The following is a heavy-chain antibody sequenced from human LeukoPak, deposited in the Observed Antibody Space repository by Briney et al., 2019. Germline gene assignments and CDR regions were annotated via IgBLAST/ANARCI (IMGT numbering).Heavy chain of an antibody. CDR2: IYHSGST. D-gene: IGHD6-13*01. CDR3: ARGGGIAAAGSTFDY. CDR1: GGSISSGGYY. Sequence: PSETLSLTCTVSGGSISSGGYYWSWIRQPPGKGLEWIGYIYHSGSTYYNPSLKSRVTISVDRSKNQFSLKLSSVTAADTAVYYCARGGGIAAAGSTFDYWGQGSLVTVSS. J-gene: IGHJ4*02. V-gene: IGHV4-30-2*01.